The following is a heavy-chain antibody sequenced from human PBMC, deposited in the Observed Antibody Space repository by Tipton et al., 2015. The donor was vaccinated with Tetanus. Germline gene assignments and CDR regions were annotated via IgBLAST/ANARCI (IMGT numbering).Heavy chain of an antibody. CDR2: IYYSGST. J-gene: IGHJ6*03. D-gene: IGHD6-13*01. V-gene: IGHV4-61*01. CDR1: GGSISSNTYY. Sequence: TLSLTCTVSGGSISSNTYYWSWIRQPPGKGLEWIGYIYYSGSTNYNPSLKSRVTISVDTSKNQFSLKLSSVTAADTAVYYCARSEQQLVRGYYYYYYMDVWGKGTTVTVSS. CDR3: ARSEQQLVRGYYYYYYMDV.